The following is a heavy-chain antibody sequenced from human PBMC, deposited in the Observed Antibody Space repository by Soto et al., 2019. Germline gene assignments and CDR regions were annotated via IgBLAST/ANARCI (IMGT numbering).Heavy chain of an antibody. CDR1: GGTFSSYT. CDR2: IIPILGIA. D-gene: IGHD2-2*01. J-gene: IGHJ3*02. CDR3: ARDREDIVVVPAGRDAFDI. Sequence: ASVKVSCKASGGTFSSYTISWVRQAPGQGLEWMGRIIPILGIANYAQKFQGRVTITTDTSTSTAYMELRSLRSDDTAVYYCARDREDIVVVPAGRDAFDIWGQGTMVTVSS. V-gene: IGHV1-69*04.